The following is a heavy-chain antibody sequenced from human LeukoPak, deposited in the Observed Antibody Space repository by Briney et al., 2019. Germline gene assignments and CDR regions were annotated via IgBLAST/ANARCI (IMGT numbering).Heavy chain of an antibody. CDR1: GFTFSSYA. D-gene: IGHD1-26*01. Sequence: GGSLRLSCAASGFTFSSYAMSWVRQAPGKGLEWVSAISGSGGSTYYADSVKGRFTISRDNSKNTLYLQMNSLRAEDTAVYYCAKDEVLGIVGATTLRSTEYFDYWGQGTLVTVSS. CDR3: AKDEVLGIVGATTLRSTEYFDY. CDR2: ISGSGGST. J-gene: IGHJ4*02. V-gene: IGHV3-23*01.